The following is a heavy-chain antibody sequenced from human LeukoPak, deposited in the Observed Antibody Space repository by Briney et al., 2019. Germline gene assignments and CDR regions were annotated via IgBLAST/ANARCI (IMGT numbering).Heavy chain of an antibody. CDR3: AKVLMAARRYFDY. Sequence: PGGSLRLSCAASGFTFSSYAMSWVRQAPGKGLEWVSAISGSGGSTYYADPVKGRFTISRDNSKNTLYLQMNSLGAEDTAVYYCAKVLMAARRYFDYWGQGTLVTVSS. J-gene: IGHJ4*02. D-gene: IGHD5-24*01. CDR2: ISGSGGST. V-gene: IGHV3-23*01. CDR1: GFTFSSYA.